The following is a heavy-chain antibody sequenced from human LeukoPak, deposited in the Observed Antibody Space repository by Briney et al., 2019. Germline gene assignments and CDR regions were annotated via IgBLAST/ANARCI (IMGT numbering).Heavy chain of an antibody. CDR1: GVTLSNYG. CDR2: ISDSGGAT. D-gene: IGHD3-10*01. V-gene: IGHV3-23*01. CDR3: AKRGVVIRVILVGFHKQAYYFDS. Sequence: SGGSLRLSCAVSGVTLSNYGMAWVRQAPGKVLEWVAGISDSGGATNYADSVKGRFTISRDNAKNTLYLQMSSLRAEDTAVYFCAKRGVVIRVILVGFHKQAYYFDSWGQGALVTVSS. J-gene: IGHJ4*02.